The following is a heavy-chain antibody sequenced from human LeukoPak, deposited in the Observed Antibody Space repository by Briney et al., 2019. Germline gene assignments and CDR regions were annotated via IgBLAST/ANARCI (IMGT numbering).Heavy chain of an antibody. J-gene: IGHJ4*02. CDR3: AREWTYSNYFDY. D-gene: IGHD4-11*01. CDR1: GGSISSGSYY. CDR2: IYTSGST. V-gene: IGHV4-61*02. Sequence: SQTLSLTCTVSGGSISSGSYYGSWIRQPAGKGLEWIGRIYTSGSTNYNPSLKSRVTISVDTSKNQFSLKLSSVTAADTAVYYCAREWTYSNYFDYWGQGTLVTVSS.